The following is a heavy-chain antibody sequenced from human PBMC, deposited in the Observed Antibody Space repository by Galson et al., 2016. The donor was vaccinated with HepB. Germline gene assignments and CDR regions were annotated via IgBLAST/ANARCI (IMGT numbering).Heavy chain of an antibody. V-gene: IGHV3-66*01. J-gene: IGHJ4*02. D-gene: IGHD6-13*01. CDR3: ARDWGSSWCLH. CDR1: GFTVSRDY. CDR2: IYSRGSA. Sequence: SLRLSCAGSGFTVSRDYMSWVRQAPRKGLEWVSVIYSRGSAYYADSVKGRFTIARDNSKNTLYLQMNSLKAEDTAVYYCARDWGSSWCLHWGQGTLVTVSS.